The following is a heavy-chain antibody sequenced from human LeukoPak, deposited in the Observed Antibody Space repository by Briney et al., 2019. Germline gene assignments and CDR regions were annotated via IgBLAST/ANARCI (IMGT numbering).Heavy chain of an antibody. CDR2: INHSGST. J-gene: IGHJ3*02. CDR3: ARERPDCSSTSCQGLWCFEI. CDR1: GGSFSDYY. Sequence: PSETLSLTCAVYGGSFSDYYWSWIRQPPGKGLEWIGEINHSGSTNYNPFLKSRVTISVDTSKNKFSLKLSSVTAADTAVYYCARERPDCSSTSCQGLWCFEIWGQGTMVTVSS. D-gene: IGHD2-2*01. V-gene: IGHV4-34*01.